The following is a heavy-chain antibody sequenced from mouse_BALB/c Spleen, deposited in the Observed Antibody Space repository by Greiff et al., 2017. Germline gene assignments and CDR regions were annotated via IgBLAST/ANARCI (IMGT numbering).Heavy chain of an antibody. CDR3: ATLYYDCDEGAEDY. CDR1: GFTFSSYA. D-gene: IGHD2-4*01. Sequence: EVQRVESGGGVVKPGGSLKLSCAASGFTFSSYAMSWVRQTPEKRLEWVATISSGGSYTYYPDSVKGRFTISRDNAKNTLYLKMSSLRSEDTAMYYCATLYYDCDEGAEDYWGQGTSVTVSS. J-gene: IGHJ4*01. V-gene: IGHV5-9-3*01. CDR2: ISSGGSYT.